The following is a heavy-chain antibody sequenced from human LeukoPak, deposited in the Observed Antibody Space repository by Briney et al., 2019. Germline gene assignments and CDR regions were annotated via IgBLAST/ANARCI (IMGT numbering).Heavy chain of an antibody. CDR1: GFTFSSYG. V-gene: IGHV3-30*18. J-gene: IGHJ4*02. CDR3: AKDFPYSSGWYSGFDY. D-gene: IGHD6-19*01. Sequence: GGSLRLSCAASGFTFSSYGMHWVRQAPGRGLEWVAVISYDGSNKYYADSVKGRFTISRDNSKNTLYLQMNSLRAEDTAVYYCAKDFPYSSGWYSGFDYWGQGTLVTVSS. CDR2: ISYDGSNK.